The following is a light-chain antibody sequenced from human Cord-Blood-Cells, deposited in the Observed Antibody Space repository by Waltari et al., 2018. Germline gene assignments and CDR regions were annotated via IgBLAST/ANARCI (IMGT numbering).Light chain of an antibody. CDR1: QSVLYSSNNKNY. J-gene: IGKJ2*01. Sequence: IVMTQSPDSLAVSLGERATINCKSSQSVLYSSNNKNYLAWYQQKPGQPPKLLIYWASTRRSGVPALLSGGESGTDFTLTIRCLQAEDWAVYYCQQYYSTPYTGGHRTKLWIK. CDR2: WAS. V-gene: IGKV4-1*01. CDR3: QQYYSTPYT.